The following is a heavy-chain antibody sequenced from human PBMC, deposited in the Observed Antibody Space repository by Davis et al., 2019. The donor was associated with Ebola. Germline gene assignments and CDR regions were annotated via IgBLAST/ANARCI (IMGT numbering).Heavy chain of an antibody. D-gene: IGHD3-22*01. Sequence: MPSETLSLTCTVSAGSISTYYWSWIRQPPGKGLEWIGYIYYSGSTNYNPSLKSRVTISVDTSKNQFSLKLSSVTAADTAVYYCARDSYYYDSSGLDYWGQGTLVTVSS. J-gene: IGHJ4*02. CDR1: AGSISTYY. CDR3: ARDSYYYDSSGLDY. CDR2: IYYSGST. V-gene: IGHV4-59*01.